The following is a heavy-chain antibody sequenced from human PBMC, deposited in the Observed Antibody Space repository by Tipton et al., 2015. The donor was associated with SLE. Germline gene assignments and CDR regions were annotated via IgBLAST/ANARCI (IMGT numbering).Heavy chain of an antibody. CDR2: ISRNSGSI. J-gene: IGHJ6*03. CDR1: GFTFDDYA. V-gene: IGHV3-9*01. Sequence: RSLRLSCAASGFTFDDYAMHWVRQAPGKGLEWVSGISRNSGSIGYADSVKGRFTISRDNAKNSLYLQMNSLRAEDTALYYCAKDGPEAKDDYVWGSYRAPMDVWGKGTTVTVSS. CDR3: AKDGPEAKDDYVWGSYRAPMDV. D-gene: IGHD3-16*02.